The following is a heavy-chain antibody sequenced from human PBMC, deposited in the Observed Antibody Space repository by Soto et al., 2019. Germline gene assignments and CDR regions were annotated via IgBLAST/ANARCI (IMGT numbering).Heavy chain of an antibody. J-gene: IGHJ4*02. CDR1: GGSISSGGYY. CDR3: AREGSLGVVDY. V-gene: IGHV4-31*03. CDR2: IYYSGST. D-gene: IGHD7-27*01. Sequence: SETLSLTCTVSGGSISSGGYYWSWIRQHPGKGLEWIGYIYYSGSTYYNPSLKSRVTISVDTSKNQFSLKLSSVTAADTAVYYCAREGSLGVVDYWGQGTLVTVS.